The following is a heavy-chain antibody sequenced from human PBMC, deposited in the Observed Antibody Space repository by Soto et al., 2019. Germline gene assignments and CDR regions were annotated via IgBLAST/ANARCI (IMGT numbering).Heavy chain of an antibody. V-gene: IGHV3-23*01. CDR1: GFSFSNYA. CDR2: ISGSGGTT. Sequence: EVQLLESGGGWIQPGGSLRLSCAASGFSFSNYAMNWVRQAPGKGLEWVSFISGSGGTTDYADSVRGRFRLSRDNSKNTVDLEMKSLRTEDTAVYFCAKRRSALPIFDYWGQGVMVTVSS. J-gene: IGHJ4*02. CDR3: AKRRSALPIFDY.